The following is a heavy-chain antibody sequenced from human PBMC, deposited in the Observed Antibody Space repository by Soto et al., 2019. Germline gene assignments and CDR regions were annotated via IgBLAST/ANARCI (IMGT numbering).Heavy chain of an antibody. J-gene: IGHJ5*02. V-gene: IGHV4-34*01. D-gene: IGHD3-16*01. CDR1: GGSFSGYY. CDR3: ARGIGGGLGYNCFDP. CDR2: INHSGST. Sequence: LSLTCAVYGGSFSGYYWSWIRQPPGKGLEWIGEINHSGSTNYNPSLKSRVTISVDTSKNQFSLKLSSVTAADTAVYYCARGIGGGLGYNCFDPWGQGTLVTVSS.